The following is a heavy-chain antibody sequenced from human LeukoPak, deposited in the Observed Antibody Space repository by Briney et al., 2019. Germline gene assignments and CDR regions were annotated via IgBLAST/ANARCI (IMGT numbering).Heavy chain of an antibody. CDR1: GLTFSGYS. CDR3: ARMLGWDCSGGSCYSNWFDP. Sequence: GGSLRPSCAASGLTFSGYSVNWVRQAPGKGLEWVSSIGSGVPYIYYANSVKGRFTTCKDPAKNSLYIQTNCVMTTDTAVYDCARMLGWDCSGGSCYSNWFDPWGQGTLVTVSS. D-gene: IGHD2-15*01. V-gene: IGHV3-21*01. CDR2: IGSGVPYI. J-gene: IGHJ5*02.